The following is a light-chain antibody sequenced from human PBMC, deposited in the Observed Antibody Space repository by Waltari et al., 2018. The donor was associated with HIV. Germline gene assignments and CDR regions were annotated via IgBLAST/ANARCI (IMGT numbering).Light chain of an antibody. CDR1: SSNIGSGYD. J-gene: IGLJ3*02. Sequence: QSVLTQPPSVSGAPGQRVSISCSGGSSNIGSGYDVPWYQQFPGRAPKVLIYANANRPSGVPYRFSGSKSGYSASLVITGLQAEDDAEYYCQSYDSSLSGWVFGGGTKLTVL. CDR2: ANA. CDR3: QSYDSSLSGWV. V-gene: IGLV1-40*01.